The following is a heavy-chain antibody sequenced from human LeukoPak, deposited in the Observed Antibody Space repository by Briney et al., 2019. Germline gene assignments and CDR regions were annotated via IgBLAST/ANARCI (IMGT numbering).Heavy chain of an antibody. V-gene: IGHV3-21*01. D-gene: IGHD3-22*01. CDR3: ARDNDYYDSSGYYWDY. CDR2: ISSSSSYI. Sequence: GGSLRLSCGASGFTLSSSWMTWVRQAPGKGLEWVSSISSSSSYIYYADSVKGRFTISRDNAKNSLYLQMNSLRAEDTAVYYCARDNDYYDSSGYYWDYWGQGTLVTVSS. J-gene: IGHJ4*02. CDR1: GFTLSSSW.